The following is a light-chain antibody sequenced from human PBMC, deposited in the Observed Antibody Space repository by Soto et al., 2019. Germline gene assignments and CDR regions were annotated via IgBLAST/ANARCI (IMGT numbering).Light chain of an antibody. Sequence: DIVMTQSPDSLAVSLGERATINCKSSQSVLFSSNNKNSSAWYQQKPGQPPKLLIYWASTRESGVPDRFSGSGSGTDFTLTISALQAEDVAVYYCQQYHTTPLSFGGGTKVEIK. CDR1: QSVLFSSNNKNS. V-gene: IGKV4-1*01. CDR3: QQYHTTPLS. J-gene: IGKJ4*01. CDR2: WAS.